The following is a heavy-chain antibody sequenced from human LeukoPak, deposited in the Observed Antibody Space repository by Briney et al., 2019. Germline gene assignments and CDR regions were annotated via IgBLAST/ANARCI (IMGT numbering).Heavy chain of an antibody. CDR1: GFTFSSYA. Sequence: PGRSLRLSCAASGFTFSSYAMHWVRQAPGKGLEWVAFIRYDGSNKYYADSVKGRFTISRDNSKNTLYLQMNSLRAEDTAVYYCAKTAGRHDSSGYYWYFDLWGRGTLVTVSS. CDR2: IRYDGSNK. D-gene: IGHD3-22*01. V-gene: IGHV3-30*02. CDR3: AKTAGRHDSSGYYWYFDL. J-gene: IGHJ2*01.